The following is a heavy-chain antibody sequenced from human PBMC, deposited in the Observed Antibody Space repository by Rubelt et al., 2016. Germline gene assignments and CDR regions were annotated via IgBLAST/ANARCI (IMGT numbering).Heavy chain of an antibody. CDR3: ARGPTYCSSTSCYTPYYYGMDV. CDR2: IIPIFGTA. Sequence: MGGIIPIFGTANYAQKFQGRVTITADESTSTAYMELSSLRSEDTAVYYCARGPTYCSSTSCYTPYYYGMDVWGQGTTVTVSS. V-gene: IGHV1-69*01. D-gene: IGHD2-2*02. J-gene: IGHJ6*02.